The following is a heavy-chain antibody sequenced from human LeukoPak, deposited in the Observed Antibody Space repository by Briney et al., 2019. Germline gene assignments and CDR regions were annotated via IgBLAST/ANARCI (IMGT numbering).Heavy chain of an antibody. J-gene: IGHJ4*02. CDR1: GYTLTELS. D-gene: IGHD2-21*02. V-gene: IGHV1-24*01. Sequence: GASVKVSCKVSGYTLTELSMHWVRQAPGKGLEWMGGFDPEDGETIYAQKFQGRVTTTEDTSTDTAYMELSSLRSDDTAVYYCARDLGCGGDCYASETFDYWGQGTLVTVSS. CDR3: ARDLGCGGDCYASETFDY. CDR2: FDPEDGET.